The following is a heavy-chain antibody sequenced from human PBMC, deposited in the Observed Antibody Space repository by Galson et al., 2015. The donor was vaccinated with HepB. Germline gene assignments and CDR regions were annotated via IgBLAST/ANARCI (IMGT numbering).Heavy chain of an antibody. D-gene: IGHD6-6*01. V-gene: IGHV1-18*04. Sequence: SVKVSCKASDYTFTNFGISWVRQAPGQGLEWMGWISAYDGNTNYAQNLQGRVTMTTDTSTSTAYMVLRSLRSDDTAIYHCARARYSTSPPDYWGQGTLVTVSS. CDR1: DYTFTNFG. CDR3: ARARYSTSPPDY. CDR2: ISAYDGNT. J-gene: IGHJ4*02.